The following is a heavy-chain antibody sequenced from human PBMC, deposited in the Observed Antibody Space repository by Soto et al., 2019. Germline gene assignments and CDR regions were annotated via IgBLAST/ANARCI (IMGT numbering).Heavy chain of an antibody. CDR1: GYTFTSYG. CDR3: ARMPTYSSSWYGTFDY. D-gene: IGHD6-13*01. CDR2: ISAYNGNT. V-gene: IGHV1-18*01. Sequence: GASVKVSCKASGYTFTSYGISWVRQAPGQGLEWMGWISAYNGNTNYAQKLQGRVTMTTDTSTSTAHMELRSLRSDDTAVYYCARMPTYSSSWYGTFDYWGQGTLVTVS. J-gene: IGHJ4*02.